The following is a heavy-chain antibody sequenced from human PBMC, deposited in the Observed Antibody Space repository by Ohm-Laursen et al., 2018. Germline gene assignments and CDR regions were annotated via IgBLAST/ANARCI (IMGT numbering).Heavy chain of an antibody. CDR3: VGTGLLNGYDY. Sequence: SETLSLTCSVSNAAMNSYTWNWIRQPAGRGLEWIGHISDRGRANYSPSLMSRLTMPIDTSIKQFSLKLTSVTAADTAMYYCVGTGLLNGYDYWGHGTLVTVS. D-gene: IGHD3-9*01. J-gene: IGHJ4*01. V-gene: IGHV4-4*07. CDR1: NAAMNSYT. CDR2: ISDRGRA.